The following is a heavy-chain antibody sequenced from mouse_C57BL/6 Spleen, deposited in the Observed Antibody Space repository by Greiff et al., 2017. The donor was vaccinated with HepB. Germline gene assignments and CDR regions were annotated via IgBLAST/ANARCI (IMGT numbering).Heavy chain of an antibody. J-gene: IGHJ3*01. Sequence: QVQLKESGAELVKPGASVKISCKASGYVFSSYWMNWVKQRPGKGLEWIGQIYPGDGDTNYNGKFKGKATLTADKSSSTAYMQLSSLTSEDSAVYFCARQLGREGFAYWGQGTLVTVSA. CDR1: GYVFSSYW. D-gene: IGHD4-1*02. V-gene: IGHV1-80*01. CDR2: IYPGDGDT. CDR3: ARQLGREGFAY.